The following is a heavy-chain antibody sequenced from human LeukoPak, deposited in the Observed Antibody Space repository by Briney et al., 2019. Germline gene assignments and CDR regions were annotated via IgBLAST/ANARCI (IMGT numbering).Heavy chain of an antibody. D-gene: IGHD5-18*01. CDR1: GYNFASYW. CDR2: IIPGDSGR. CDR3: ARQQGIRKSEIEFRLRESDH. J-gene: IGHJ4*02. V-gene: IGHV5-51*01. Sequence: PGESLKISCKASGYNFASYWIAWVRQVPGKGLEWMGVIIPGDSGRTFSPSFQGQVAISVDKSISTAYLQWSSLKASDTAVYYCARQQGIRKSEIEFRLRESDHCGQGTLVTVSS.